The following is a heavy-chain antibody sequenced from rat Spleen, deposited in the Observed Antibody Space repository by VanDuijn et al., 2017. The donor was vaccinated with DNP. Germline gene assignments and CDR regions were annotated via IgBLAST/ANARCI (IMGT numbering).Heavy chain of an antibody. CDR2: INYYGVTA. CDR1: GFTFSDYY. J-gene: IGHJ2*01. CDR3: ARHVLPLRVWDY. V-gene: IGHV5-22*01. Sequence: EVQLVESGGGLVQPGRSLKLSCAASGFTFSDYYMAWVRQAPTKGLDGVEYINYYGVTAYNGDSVKGRFTISRDNSKSTLYLQMNSLRSEDMATYYCARHVLPLRVWDYWGQGVMVTVSS. D-gene: IGHD1-4*01.